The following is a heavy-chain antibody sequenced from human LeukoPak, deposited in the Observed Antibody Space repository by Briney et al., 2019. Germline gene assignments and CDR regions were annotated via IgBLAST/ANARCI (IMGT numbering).Heavy chain of an antibody. CDR2: IYYSGGT. Sequence: PSETLSLTCTVSGGSISSGGYYWSWIRQHPGKGLEWIGYIYYSGGTYYNPSLKSRVTISVDTSKNQFSLKLSSVTAADTAVYYCASGYYYDSSGYPYFDYWGQGTLVTVSS. J-gene: IGHJ4*02. D-gene: IGHD3-22*01. CDR3: ASGYYYDSSGYPYFDY. V-gene: IGHV4-31*03. CDR1: GGSISSGGYY.